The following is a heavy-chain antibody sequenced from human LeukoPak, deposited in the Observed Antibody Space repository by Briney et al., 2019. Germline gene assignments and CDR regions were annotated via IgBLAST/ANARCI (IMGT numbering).Heavy chain of an antibody. Sequence: GGSLRLSCAASGFTFSSYWMSWVRQAPGKGLEWVANIKQDGSEKYYVDSVKGRFTISRDNAKNSLYLQINSLRAEDTAVYYCARERELGYSYVNAFDIWGQGTMVTVSS. V-gene: IGHV3-7*01. D-gene: IGHD5-18*01. CDR1: GFTFSSYW. J-gene: IGHJ3*02. CDR3: ARERELGYSYVNAFDI. CDR2: IKQDGSEK.